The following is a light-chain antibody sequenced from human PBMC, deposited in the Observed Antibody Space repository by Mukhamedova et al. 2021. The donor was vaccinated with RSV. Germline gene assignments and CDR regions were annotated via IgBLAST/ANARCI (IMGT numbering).Light chain of an antibody. V-gene: IGLV2-14*01. CDR1: Y. CDR2: EVT. J-gene: IGLJ1*01. Sequence: YVSWYQQHPNKAPKLMTFEVTNRPSGVSNRFSGSKSGNTASPTISGLQAEDEADYYCSSYTSSDTYVFGTGTKVTVL. CDR3: SSYTSSDTYV.